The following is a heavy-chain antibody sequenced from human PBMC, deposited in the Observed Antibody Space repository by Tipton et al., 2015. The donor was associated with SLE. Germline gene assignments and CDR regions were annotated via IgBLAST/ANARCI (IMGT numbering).Heavy chain of an antibody. CDR2: IYHSGST. Sequence: TLSLTCAVSGYSISSGYYWGWIRQPPGKGLEWIGSIYHSGSTYYNPSLKSRVTISVDTSKNQFSLKLSSVTAADTAVYYCARARGVAVAGHDAFDIGGQGTMVTVSS. D-gene: IGHD6-19*01. J-gene: IGHJ3*02. V-gene: IGHV4-38-2*01. CDR1: GYSISSGYY. CDR3: ARARGVAVAGHDAFDI.